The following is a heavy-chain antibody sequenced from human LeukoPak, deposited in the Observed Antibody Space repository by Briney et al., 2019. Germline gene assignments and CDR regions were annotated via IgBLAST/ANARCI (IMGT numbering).Heavy chain of an antibody. CDR2: ITGPGDNT. CDR1: GFTFTTYA. V-gene: IGHV3-23*01. Sequence: GGSLRLSCVASGFTFTTYAMTWVRQAPGKGLEWVSTITGPGDNTFYGDSVRGRFTISRDNSRNTLYLQMNSLRVEDTAIYYCAKDLHTSAWSPTSDSWGQGTLVTVSS. J-gene: IGHJ4*02. D-gene: IGHD2-2*01. CDR3: AKDLHTSAWSPTSDS.